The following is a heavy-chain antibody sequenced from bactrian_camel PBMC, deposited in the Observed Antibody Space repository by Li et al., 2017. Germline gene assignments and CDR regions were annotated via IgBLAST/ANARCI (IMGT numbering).Heavy chain of an antibody. CDR2: LYSRGGTP. CDR3: ATERGAGYEDYSDLEQLDFGY. Sequence: HVQLVESGGGPVQAGGSLRLSCSVSDNPYSASCMGWFHQAPGREREAVARLYSRGGTPFYADSVKGRFIISRDDPKSTLYLQMNSLKTEDSGVYYCATERGAGYEDYSDLEQLDFGYWGQGTQVTVS. V-gene: IGHV3-2*01. J-gene: IGHJ6*01. CDR1: DNPYSASC. D-gene: IGHD4*01.